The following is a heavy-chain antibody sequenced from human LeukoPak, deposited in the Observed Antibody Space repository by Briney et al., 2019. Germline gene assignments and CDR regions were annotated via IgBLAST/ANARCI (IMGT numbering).Heavy chain of an antibody. J-gene: IGHJ4*02. D-gene: IGHD2-2*01. V-gene: IGHV1-18*01. CDR2: IRAYNGNT. CDR1: GYTFTSYG. CDR3: ARDLWGYCSSTSCPGDY. Sequence: GASVKVSCKASGYTFTSYGISWVRQAPGQGLEWMGWIRAYNGNTNYAQKLQGRVTMTTDTSTSTAYMELRSLRSDDTAVYYCARDLWGYCSSTSCPGDYWGQGTLVTVSS.